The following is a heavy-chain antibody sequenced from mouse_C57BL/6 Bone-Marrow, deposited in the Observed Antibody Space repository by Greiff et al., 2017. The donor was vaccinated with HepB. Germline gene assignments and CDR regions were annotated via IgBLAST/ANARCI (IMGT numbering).Heavy chain of an antibody. Sequence: QVQLQQSGAELARPGASVKLSCKASGYTFTSYGISWVKQRTGQGLEWIGEIYPRSGNTYYNEKFKGKATLTADKSSSTAYMELRILTSEDSAVYFCARGAYYSNTWFAYWGQGTLVTVSA. J-gene: IGHJ3*01. CDR1: GYTFTSYG. V-gene: IGHV1-81*01. D-gene: IGHD2-5*01. CDR3: ARGAYYSNTWFAY. CDR2: IYPRSGNT.